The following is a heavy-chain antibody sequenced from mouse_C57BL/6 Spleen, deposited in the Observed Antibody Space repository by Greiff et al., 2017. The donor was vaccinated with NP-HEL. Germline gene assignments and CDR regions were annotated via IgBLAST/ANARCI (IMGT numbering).Heavy chain of an antibody. Sequence: VQLQQSGPGLVQPSQSLSITCTVSGFSLTSYGVHWVRQSPGKGLEWLGVIWSGGSTDYNAAFISRLSISKDNSKSQVFFKMNSLQADDTAIYYCARNYGNYGGVYFDYWGQGTTLTVSS. CDR1: GFSLTSYG. D-gene: IGHD2-1*01. CDR2: IWSGGST. J-gene: IGHJ2*01. CDR3: ARNYGNYGGVYFDY. V-gene: IGHV2-2*01.